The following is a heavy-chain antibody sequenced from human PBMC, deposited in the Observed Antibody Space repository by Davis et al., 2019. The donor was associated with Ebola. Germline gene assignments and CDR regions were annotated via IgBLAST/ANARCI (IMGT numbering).Heavy chain of an antibody. CDR1: GGSISSYY. D-gene: IGHD3-22*01. V-gene: IGHV4-4*07. J-gene: IGHJ4*02. CDR2: IYTSGST. CDR3: ASSRPYYDSSGFDY. Sequence: PSETLSLTCTVSGGSISSYYWSWIRQPAGKGLEWIGRIYTSGSTNYNPSLKSRVTMSVDTSKNQFSLKLSSVTAADTAVYYCASSRPYYDSSGFDYWGQGTLVTVSS.